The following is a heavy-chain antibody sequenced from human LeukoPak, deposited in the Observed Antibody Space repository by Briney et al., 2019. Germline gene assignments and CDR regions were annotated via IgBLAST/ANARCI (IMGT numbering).Heavy chain of an antibody. CDR3: AKGAGYSTRLNSDATKFDY. D-gene: IGHD2-15*01. CDR1: GFTFSSYA. J-gene: IGHJ4*02. CDR2: ISGSGGST. Sequence: PGGSLRLSCAASGFTFSSYAMSWVRQAPGKGLEWVSAISGSGGSTYYADSVKGRFTISRDNSKNTLYLQMNSLRAEDTAVYYCAKGAGYSTRLNSDATKFDYWGQGTLVTVSS. V-gene: IGHV3-23*01.